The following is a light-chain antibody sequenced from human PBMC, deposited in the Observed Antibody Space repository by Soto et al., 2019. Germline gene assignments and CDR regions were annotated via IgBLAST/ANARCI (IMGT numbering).Light chain of an antibody. CDR2: DNN. Sequence: QSVLTQPPSVSAAPGQKVTISCSGSSSNIANNYVSWYQQVPGTAPKLLIFDNNKRPSGIPDRFSGSKSGTSATLGITALQTGDEADYYCGTWDSSLSAGVFGTATKVTVL. V-gene: IGLV1-51*01. CDR1: SSNIANNY. CDR3: GTWDSSLSAGV. J-gene: IGLJ1*01.